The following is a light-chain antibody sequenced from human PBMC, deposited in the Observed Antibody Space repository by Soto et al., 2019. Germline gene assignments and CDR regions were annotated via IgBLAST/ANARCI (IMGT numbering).Light chain of an antibody. CDR1: SSDVGSYNL. CDR3: CAYAGRSPVV. Sequence: QSVLTQPASVSGSPGPSATISCTGTSSDVGSYNLVSWYQQHPRQAPKLMIYEGGKRPSGVSNRFAGSKSGNTVSLTISGLQAEDEADYYCCAYAGRSPVVFGGGTQLPL. V-gene: IGLV2-23*01. CDR2: EGG. J-gene: IGLJ2*01.